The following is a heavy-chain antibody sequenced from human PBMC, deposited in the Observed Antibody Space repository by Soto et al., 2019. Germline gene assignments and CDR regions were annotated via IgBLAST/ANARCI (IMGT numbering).Heavy chain of an antibody. Sequence: QVLLVQAGAELKRPGASVNISCQASGLTFSDTLINWVRQGPGQRLEWMGWINPANGNTRYSESFQGRVTISSLSSASTADVALSDRTSWDTAVYCSAIDIVSVGPRANDAIDMWGKGTMITVPS. CDR2: INPANGNT. CDR1: GLTFSDTL. J-gene: IGHJ3*02. D-gene: IGHD3-16*02. CDR3: AIDIVSVGPRANDAIDM. V-gene: IGHV1-3*01.